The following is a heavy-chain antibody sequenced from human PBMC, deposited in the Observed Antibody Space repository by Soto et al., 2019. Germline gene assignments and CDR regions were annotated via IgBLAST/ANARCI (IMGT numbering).Heavy chain of an antibody. CDR3: ARITRYYYGSGSYSYPADDDFDY. V-gene: IGHV3-7*01. Sequence: EVQLVESGGGLVQPGGSLRLSCAASGFTFSSYWMSWVRQAPGKGLEWVANIKQDGSEKYYVDSVKGRFTISRDNAKNSLYLQMNSLRAEDTAVYYCARITRYYYGSGSYSYPADDDFDYWGQGTLVTVSS. CDR1: GFTFSSYW. D-gene: IGHD3-10*01. CDR2: IKQDGSEK. J-gene: IGHJ4*02.